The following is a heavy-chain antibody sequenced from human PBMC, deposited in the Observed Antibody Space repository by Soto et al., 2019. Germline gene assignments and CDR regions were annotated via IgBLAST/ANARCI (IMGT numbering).Heavy chain of an antibody. CDR3: ASDRIGYSSN. J-gene: IGHJ4*02. CDR1: DGSIVSSSYY. Sequence: SVPWTVADGSIVSSSYYRIRISKPPGKGLEWIGSIYYSGSTYYNPSLKSRVTISVDTSKHQFSLKLSSVTAAYTAVYDCASDRIGYSSNWGQGTLVTVSS. D-gene: IGHD3-3*01. CDR2: IYYSGST. V-gene: IGHV4-39*01.